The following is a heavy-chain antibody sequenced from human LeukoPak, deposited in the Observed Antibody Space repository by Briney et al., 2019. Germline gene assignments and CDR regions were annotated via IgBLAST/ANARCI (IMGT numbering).Heavy chain of an antibody. CDR1: GFTFSNYG. D-gene: IGHD3-10*01. V-gene: IGHV3-30*04. J-gene: IGHJ4*02. Sequence: HPGRSLRPSRAASGFTFSNYGIHWVRQPPGKGREWVAVVSDDGGSTNYADSVRGRFTISRDNSKNTLYLQMNSLRAEDTAVYYCARDGFPLISGNNYGLHYWGQGALVTVSS. CDR3: ARDGFPLISGNNYGLHY. CDR2: VSDDGGST.